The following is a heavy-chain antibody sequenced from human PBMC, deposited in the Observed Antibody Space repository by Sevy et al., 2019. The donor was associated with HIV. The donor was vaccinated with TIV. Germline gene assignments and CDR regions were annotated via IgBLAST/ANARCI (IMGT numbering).Heavy chain of an antibody. CDR1: GYTFTGYY. Sequence: ASVKVSCKASGYTFTGYYMHWVRQAPGQGLEWMGWINPNSGGTNYAQKFQGRVTMTRDTSISTAYMELSRLRSDDTAVYYCASTYYDFWSGSSYGMDVWGQWTTVTVSS. CDR2: INPNSGGT. CDR3: ASTYYDFWSGSSYGMDV. V-gene: IGHV1-2*02. J-gene: IGHJ6*02. D-gene: IGHD3-3*01.